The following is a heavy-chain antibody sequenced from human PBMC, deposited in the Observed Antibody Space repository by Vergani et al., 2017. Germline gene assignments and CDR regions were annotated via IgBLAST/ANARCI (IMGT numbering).Heavy chain of an antibody. CDR2: INTGNGNT. D-gene: IGHD5-24*01. J-gene: IGHJ4*02. Sequence: QVQLVQSGAEVKKPGASVKVSCKASGYTFTSYAMHWVRQAPGQRLEWMGWINTGNGNTKYSQKFQGRVTITRDTSASTAYMELSSLISEDTAVYYCARDLGEMATKWGYFDYWGQGTLVTVSS. CDR1: GYTFTSYA. V-gene: IGHV1-3*04. CDR3: ARDLGEMATKWGYFDY.